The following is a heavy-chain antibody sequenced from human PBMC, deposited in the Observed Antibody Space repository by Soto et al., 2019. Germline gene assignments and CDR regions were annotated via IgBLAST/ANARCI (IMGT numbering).Heavy chain of an antibody. CDR3: ARARKLSAVAPATFDH. V-gene: IGHV1-2*04. CDR1: GYTLTGYY. CDR2: LNPDNGAT. J-gene: IGHJ4*02. Sequence: ASVKVSCKASGYTLTGYYLHWVRQAPGPGLEWMGWLNPDNGATNYARDFRDWVTMTRDSSISTAYMELSSLRFDDTAVYFCARARKLSAVAPATFDHWGQGTLVTVSS. D-gene: IGHD5-12*01.